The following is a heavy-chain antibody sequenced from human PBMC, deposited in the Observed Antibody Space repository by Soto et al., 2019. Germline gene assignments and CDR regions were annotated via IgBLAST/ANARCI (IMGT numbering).Heavy chain of an antibody. V-gene: IGHV3-30*18. CDR1: GFTFSNYG. CDR3: TKRRNVLRFLQWSSGMEV. D-gene: IGHD3-3*01. CDR2: ISDDGSNK. Sequence: GGSLRLSCAASGFTFSNYGMHWVRQAPGKGLEWVAFISDDGSNKYYADSMKGRFTMSRDNSKSTLYLQMNSLRVEDTAVYYCTKRRNVLRFLQWSSGMEVWGQGTTVTVSS. J-gene: IGHJ6*02.